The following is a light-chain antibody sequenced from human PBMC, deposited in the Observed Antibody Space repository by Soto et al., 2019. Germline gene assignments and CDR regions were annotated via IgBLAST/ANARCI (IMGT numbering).Light chain of an antibody. CDR2: GAS. V-gene: IGKV3-15*01. CDR3: QQYNNWPPIT. Sequence: ELVMTQSPATLSVSPGERATLSCRASQRVGGNLAWYQQKPGQAPRLLIYGASSRATGIPARFTGSGSGTEFTLTISSLQSEDFAVYYCQQYNNWPPITFGQGTRLEIK. J-gene: IGKJ5*01. CDR1: QRVGGN.